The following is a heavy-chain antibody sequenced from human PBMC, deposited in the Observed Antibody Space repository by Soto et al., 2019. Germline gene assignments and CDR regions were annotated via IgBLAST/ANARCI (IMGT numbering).Heavy chain of an antibody. V-gene: IGHV3-23*01. CDR1: GFTFNNYA. J-gene: IGHJ4*02. CDR3: AKDRLGGNFDY. Sequence: GGSLRLSCAASGFTFNNYAMNWVRQAPGKGLEWVATISGTGGSTYYADSVKGRFTISRDNTKNTLYLQMNSLRVEDTAVYYCAKDRLGGNFDYWGQGTQVTVSS. CDR2: ISGTGGST.